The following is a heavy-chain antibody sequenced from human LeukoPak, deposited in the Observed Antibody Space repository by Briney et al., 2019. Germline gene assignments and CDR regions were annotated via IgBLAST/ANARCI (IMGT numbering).Heavy chain of an antibody. V-gene: IGHV4-34*01. CDR3: ARGPRVITIFGVVTFDAFDI. J-gene: IGHJ3*02. CDR2: INHSGST. D-gene: IGHD3-3*01. Sequence: SEPLSLPCAVYGRSFSGYYWSWLRQPPGKGVEWIGEINHSGSTNYNPSLKSRVTISVDTSKNQFSLKLSSVTAADTAVYYCARGPRVITIFGVVTFDAFDIWGQGTMVTVSS. CDR1: GRSFSGYY.